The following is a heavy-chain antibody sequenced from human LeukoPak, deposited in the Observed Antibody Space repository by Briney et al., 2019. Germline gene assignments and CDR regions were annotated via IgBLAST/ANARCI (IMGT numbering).Heavy chain of an antibody. CDR2: YSGSGGRI. Sequence: PGGSLRLSCAASGFTFRSYAMIWVPQAPGKGMEWVSAYSGSGGRIYYAVVVKGRFTFSGDYSKTALYLQMNSLRAEDTAEYYCAKDSPVLYSYRLFDYWGQGTLVTVSS. CDR1: GFTFRSYA. CDR3: AKDSPVLYSYRLFDY. V-gene: IGHV3-23*01. J-gene: IGHJ4*02. D-gene: IGHD5-18*01.